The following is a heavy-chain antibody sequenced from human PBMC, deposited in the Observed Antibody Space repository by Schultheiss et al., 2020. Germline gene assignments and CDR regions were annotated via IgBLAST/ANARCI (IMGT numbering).Heavy chain of an antibody. CDR2: IIPILGIA. Sequence: SVKVSGKASGGTFSSYAISWVRQAPGQGLEWMGRIIPILGIANYAQKFQGRVTITADKSTSTAYMELSSLRSEDTAVYYCARGWFGEHNYFDYWGQGTLVTVSS. CDR1: GGTFSSYA. V-gene: IGHV1-69*04. J-gene: IGHJ4*02. CDR3: ARGWFGEHNYFDY. D-gene: IGHD3-10*01.